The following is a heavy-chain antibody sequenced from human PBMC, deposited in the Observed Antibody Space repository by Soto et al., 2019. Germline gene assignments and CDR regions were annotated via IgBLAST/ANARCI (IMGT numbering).Heavy chain of an antibody. D-gene: IGHD7-27*01. CDR1: GGSISSSNW. V-gene: IGHV4-4*02. J-gene: IGHJ4*02. CDR3: ARLWGNRHFDY. Sequence: SETLSLTCAVSGGSISSSNWWSWVRQPPGKGLEWIGEIYHSGSTNYNPSLESRVTISVDKSKNQFSLKLSSVTAADTAVYYCARLWGNRHFDYWGQGTLVTVS. CDR2: IYHSGST.